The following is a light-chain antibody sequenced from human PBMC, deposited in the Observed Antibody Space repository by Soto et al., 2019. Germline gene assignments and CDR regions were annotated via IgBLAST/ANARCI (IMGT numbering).Light chain of an antibody. Sequence: DIQMTQSPSSLSASVGDRVTITCRASQDISNYLAWYQQKPGKVPKLLIYAASNLQSGVPSRFSGSRSGTELTLTISSLQPEDFATYYCQKYNSVPYTFGQGTKLEIK. J-gene: IGKJ2*01. CDR3: QKYNSVPYT. CDR1: QDISNY. V-gene: IGKV1-27*01. CDR2: AAS.